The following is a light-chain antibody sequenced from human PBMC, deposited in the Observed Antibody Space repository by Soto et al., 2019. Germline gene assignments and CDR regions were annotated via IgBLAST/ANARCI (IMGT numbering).Light chain of an antibody. CDR1: SSDVGGYNY. V-gene: IGLV2-14*01. Sequence: QSALSQPASVSGSPVQSITISFTGPSSDVGGYNYVSWYQQHPRKAPKLMIYDVRNRPSGVSNRFSGSKSGNTASLTISGLQAEDEADYYCSSYTSSSTLGVFVEGTKLTVL. J-gene: IGLJ2*01. CDR3: SSYTSSSTLGV. CDR2: DVR.